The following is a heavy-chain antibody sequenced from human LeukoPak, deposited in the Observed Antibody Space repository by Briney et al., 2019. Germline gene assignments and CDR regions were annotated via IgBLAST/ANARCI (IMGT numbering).Heavy chain of an antibody. V-gene: IGHV3-7*01. D-gene: IGHD7-27*01. CDR1: GFTVSSNY. CDR2: IKQDGGEK. J-gene: IGHJ4*02. CDR3: ASPPWGNYDDY. Sequence: GGSLRLSCAASGFTVSSNYMSWVRQAPGKGLEWVANIKQDGGEKYYVDSVKGRFSISRDDAKNSLYLQMNSLRAEDTAVYYCASPPWGNYDDYWGQGTLVTVSS.